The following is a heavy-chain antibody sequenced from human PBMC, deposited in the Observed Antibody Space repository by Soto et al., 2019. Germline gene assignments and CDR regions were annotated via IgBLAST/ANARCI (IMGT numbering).Heavy chain of an antibody. V-gene: IGHV4-39*01. D-gene: IGHD3-22*01. CDR2: VHYSGST. Sequence: SETLPLTCNVSGGSMSSYYWGWIRQPKGKGLEWIATVHYSGSTYYTPSLKSRVTISADTSNNQFSLRLNSVTAADTAVYYCARQHYYDSSGYYTWNWGQGTLVTVSS. CDR1: GGSMSSYY. J-gene: IGHJ4*02. CDR3: ARQHYYDSSGYYTWN.